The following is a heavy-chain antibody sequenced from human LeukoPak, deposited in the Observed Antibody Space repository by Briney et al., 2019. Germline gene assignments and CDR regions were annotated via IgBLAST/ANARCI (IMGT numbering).Heavy chain of an antibody. D-gene: IGHD3-22*01. CDR3: ARGYYYDRILDY. CDR2: IIPILGIA. CDR1: GGTFSSYA. J-gene: IGHJ4*02. Sequence: ASVKVSCKASGGTFSSYAISWVRQAPGQGLEWMGRIIPILGIANYAQKFQGRVTITADKSTSTAYMELSSLRSEDTAVYYCARGYYYDRILDYWGQGTLVTASS. V-gene: IGHV1-69*04.